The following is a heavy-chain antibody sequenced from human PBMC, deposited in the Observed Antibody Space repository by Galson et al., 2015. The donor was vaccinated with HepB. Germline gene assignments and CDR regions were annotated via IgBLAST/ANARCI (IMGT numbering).Heavy chain of an antibody. D-gene: IGHD2-2*01. CDR3: AKGLLGGYCTSTSCNEPRDYYYYSMDV. J-gene: IGHJ6*02. Sequence: SLRLSCAASGFSFDIYAMTWVRQGPGKGLEWVSAISGRGDTTYYADSVKGRFTVSRDNSKNTLYLQMNSLRGEDTAVYFCAKGLLGGYCTSTSCNEPRDYYYYSMDVWGQGTTVTVSS. V-gene: IGHV3-23*01. CDR1: GFSFDIYA. CDR2: ISGRGDTT.